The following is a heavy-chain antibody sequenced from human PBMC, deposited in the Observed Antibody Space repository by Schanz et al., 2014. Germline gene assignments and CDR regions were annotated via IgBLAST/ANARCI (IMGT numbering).Heavy chain of an antibody. CDR2: ISDSGTYT. J-gene: IGHJ6*03. D-gene: IGHD3-10*01. CDR3: AKGSRSGSKVMDV. CDR1: TSIFNHAW. V-gene: IGHV3-11*05. Sequence: VQLVESGGGLVKPGGSLRLSCAASTSIFNHAWMTWIRQAPGKGLEWLSYISDSGTYTNYADSVKGRFTISRDNAKSSLYLQMNSLRPEDTALYYCAKGSRSGSKVMDVWGKGTTVTVSS.